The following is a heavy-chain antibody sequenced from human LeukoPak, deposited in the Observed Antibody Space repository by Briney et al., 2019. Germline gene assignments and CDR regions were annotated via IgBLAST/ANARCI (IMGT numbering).Heavy chain of an antibody. CDR2: IYYSGST. D-gene: IGHD3-22*01. J-gene: IGHJ4*02. CDR1: GGSISNYY. Sequence: SETLSLTCAVSGGSISNYYWSWIRQPPGKGLEWIGYIYYSGSTKYNPSLKSRVTISVDTSKNQFSLRLSSVTAADTAVYYCASAWHLGIVVVMLDYWGQGTLVTVSS. CDR3: ASAWHLGIVVVMLDY. V-gene: IGHV4-59*01.